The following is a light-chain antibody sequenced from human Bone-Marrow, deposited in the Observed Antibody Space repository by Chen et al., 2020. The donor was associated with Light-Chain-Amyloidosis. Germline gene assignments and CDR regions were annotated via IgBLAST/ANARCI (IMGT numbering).Light chain of an antibody. CDR3: SSYTSSSTHVV. CDR2: DVS. J-gene: IGLJ2*01. V-gene: IGLV2-14*01. Sequence: QSALTQPASVSGSPGQSITISCTGTSSDVGGYNYVSWYQQHPGKAPKLMIYDVSNRPSGVSNRFSGAKSGNTASLTIAVLQAEDEADYYSSSYTSSSTHVVFGGGTKLTVL. CDR1: SSDVGGYNY.